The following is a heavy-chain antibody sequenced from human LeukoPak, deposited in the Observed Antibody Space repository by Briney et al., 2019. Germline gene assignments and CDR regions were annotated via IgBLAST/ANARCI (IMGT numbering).Heavy chain of an antibody. CDR2: ISYDGSNK. Sequence: GGSLRLSCAASGFTFSSYGMHWVRQAPGKGLEGVAVISYDGSNKYYADSVKGRFTISRDNSKNTLYLQINSLRAEDTAVYYCAKDMVKKLAVAGTNFDYWGQGTLVTVSS. J-gene: IGHJ4*02. CDR3: AKDMVKKLAVAGTNFDY. CDR1: GFTFSSYG. V-gene: IGHV3-30*18. D-gene: IGHD6-19*01.